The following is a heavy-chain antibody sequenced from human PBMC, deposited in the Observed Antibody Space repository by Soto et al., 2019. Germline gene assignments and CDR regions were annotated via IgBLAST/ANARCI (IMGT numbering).Heavy chain of an antibody. Sequence: EVQLVESGGGLIQPGGSLRLSCAASGFNFIRKYMIWVRQAPGKGLEWVSILYSGGTTYYADSVKGRFTISRDNSKNTLYLQMNSLTAEDTAVYYCARSRDGYSFYFYYGMDGWGQGTTVTVSS. V-gene: IGHV3-53*01. CDR1: GFNFIRKY. CDR2: LYSGGTT. J-gene: IGHJ6*02. D-gene: IGHD4-4*01. CDR3: ARSRDGYSFYFYYGMDG.